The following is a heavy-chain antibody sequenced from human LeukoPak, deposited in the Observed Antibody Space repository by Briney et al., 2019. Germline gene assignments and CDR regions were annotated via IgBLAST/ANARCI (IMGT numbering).Heavy chain of an antibody. CDR2: IYYSGST. J-gene: IGHJ2*01. CDR1: GGSISSGDYY. D-gene: IGHD3-22*01. V-gene: IGHV4-61*08. CDR3: ARKGDYYDSSGYSWYFDL. Sequence: PSQTLSLTCTVSGGSISSGDYYWSWIRQPPGKGLEWIGYIYYSGSTNYNPSLKSRVTISVDTSKNQFSLKLSSVTAADTAVYYCARKGDYYDSSGYSWYFDLWGRGTLVTVSS.